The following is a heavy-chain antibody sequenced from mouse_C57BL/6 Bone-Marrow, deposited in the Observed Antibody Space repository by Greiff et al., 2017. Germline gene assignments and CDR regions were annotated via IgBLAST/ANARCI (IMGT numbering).Heavy chain of an antibody. D-gene: IGHD2-4*01. CDR1: GYSFTSYY. Sequence: VQLQQSGPELVKPGASVKISCKASGYSFTSYYIHWVKQRPGQGLEWIGWIYPGSGNTKYNEKFKGKATLTADTSSSTAYMQLSSLTSEDSAVYYCARVGIMIRWYFDVWGTGTTVTVSS. V-gene: IGHV1-66*01. CDR2: IYPGSGNT. J-gene: IGHJ1*03. CDR3: ARVGIMIRWYFDV.